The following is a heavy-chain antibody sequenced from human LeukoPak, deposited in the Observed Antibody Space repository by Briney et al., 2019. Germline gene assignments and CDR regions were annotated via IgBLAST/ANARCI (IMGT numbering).Heavy chain of an antibody. J-gene: IGHJ4*02. V-gene: IGHV3-7*03. CDR3: TTDTWYSAGH. Sequence: GGSLRLSCTASGFIFSGSWMAWIRQAPGKGLEWVAIIKKDGSGKYYVDSMKGRFTISRDNAKNSLFLQMNSRRAEDTAIYYCTTDTWYSAGHWGQGTLVTVSS. D-gene: IGHD2-15*01. CDR1: GFIFSGSW. CDR2: IKKDGSGK.